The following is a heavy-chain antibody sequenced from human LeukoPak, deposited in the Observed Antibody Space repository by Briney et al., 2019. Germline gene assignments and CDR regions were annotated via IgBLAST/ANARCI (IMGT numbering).Heavy chain of an antibody. J-gene: IGHJ4*02. CDR2: IIPIFGTA. D-gene: IGHD6-13*01. CDR3: ATGRWNSSSWGDY. CDR1: GGTFSSYA. Sequence: SVKVPCKASGGTFSSYAISWVRQAPGQGLEWMGGIIPIFGTANYAQKFQGRVTITADESTSTAYMELSSLRSEDTAVYYCATGRWNSSSWGDYWGQGTLVTVSS. V-gene: IGHV1-69*01.